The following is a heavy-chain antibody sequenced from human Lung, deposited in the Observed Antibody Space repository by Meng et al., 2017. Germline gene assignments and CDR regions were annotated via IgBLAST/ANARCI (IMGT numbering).Heavy chain of an antibody. CDR3: ARVETATTNPYFDY. J-gene: IGHJ4*02. Sequence: QVQLQESGPGLVKPSQTLSLTCTVSGGSINSGDYFWSWIRQPPGKGLDWIGYIYYSGSTYYNPSLKSRVTISVDTSKNQFSLILTSVTAADTAVYFCARVETATTNPYFDYWGQGTLVTVSS. CDR1: GGSINSGDYF. CDR2: IYYSGST. V-gene: IGHV4-30-4*01. D-gene: IGHD5-24*01.